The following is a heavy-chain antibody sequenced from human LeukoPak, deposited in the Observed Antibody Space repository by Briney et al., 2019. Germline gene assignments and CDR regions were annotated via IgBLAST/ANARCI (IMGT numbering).Heavy chain of an antibody. J-gene: IGHJ4*02. Sequence: GGSLRLSCAASGFTFSSYWMSWVRQAPGKGLEWVANIKQDGSEKYYVDSVKGRFTISRDNAKNSLYLQMNSLRAEDTAVYYCARGSTYCYGNCYRTKYWGQGTLVTVSS. CDR2: IKQDGSEK. D-gene: IGHD2-21*02. V-gene: IGHV3-7*01. CDR3: ARGSTYCYGNCYRTKY. CDR1: GFTFSSYW.